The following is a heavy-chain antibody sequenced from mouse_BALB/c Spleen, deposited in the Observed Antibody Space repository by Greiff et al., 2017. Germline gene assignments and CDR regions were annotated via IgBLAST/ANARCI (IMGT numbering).Heavy chain of an antibody. CDR1: GYTFTDYE. CDR3: TRGGYGNYDFDY. V-gene: IGHV1-15*01. D-gene: IGHD2-10*02. Sequence: QVQLKQSGAELVRPGASVTLSCKASGYTFTDYEMHWVKQTPVHGLEWIGAIDPETGGTAYNQKFKGKATLTADKSSSTAYMELRSLTSEDSVVYYCTRGGYGNYDFDYWGQGTTLTVSS. J-gene: IGHJ2*01. CDR2: IDPETGGT.